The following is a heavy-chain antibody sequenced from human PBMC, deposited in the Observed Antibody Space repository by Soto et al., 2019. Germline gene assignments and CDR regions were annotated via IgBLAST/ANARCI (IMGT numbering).Heavy chain of an antibody. CDR1: GYTFTGYY. CDR2: INPNSGGT. Sequence: ASVKVSCKASGYTFTGYYMPWVRQAPGQGLEWMGWINPNSGGTNYAQKFQGWVTMTRDTSISTAYMELSRLRSDDTAVYYCARDRSGSSSWYLHAAPYYFDYWGQGTLVTVSS. CDR3: ARDRSGSSSWYLHAAPYYFDY. J-gene: IGHJ4*02. D-gene: IGHD6-13*01. V-gene: IGHV1-2*04.